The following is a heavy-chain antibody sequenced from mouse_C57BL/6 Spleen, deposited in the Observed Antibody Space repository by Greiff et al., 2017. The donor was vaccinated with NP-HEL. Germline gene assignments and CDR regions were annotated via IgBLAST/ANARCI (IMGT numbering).Heavy chain of an antibody. D-gene: IGHD1-1*01. V-gene: IGHV1-80*01. CDR1: GYAFSSYW. CDR2: IYPGDGDT. Sequence: VQGVESGAELVKPGASVKISCKASGYAFSSYWMNWVKQRPGKGLEWIGQIYPGDGDTNYNGKFKGKATLTADKSSSTAYMQLSSLTSEDSAVYFCASGFYGSSYFDYWGQGTTLTVSS. CDR3: ASGFYGSSYFDY. J-gene: IGHJ2*01.